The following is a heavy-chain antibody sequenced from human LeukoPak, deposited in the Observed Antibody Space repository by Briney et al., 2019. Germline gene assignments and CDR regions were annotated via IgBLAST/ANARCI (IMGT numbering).Heavy chain of an antibody. V-gene: IGHV1-3*01. J-gene: IGHJ6*02. CDR2: INAGNGNT. CDR3: ARARSGPPPYYYYGMDV. D-gene: IGHD3-10*01. CDR1: GYTFTSYA. Sequence: ASVKVSCKASGYTFTSYAMHWVRQAPGQRLEWMGWINAGNGNTKYSQKFQGRVTITRDTSASTAYMELSSLRSEDTAVYYCARARSGPPPYYYYGMDVWGQGTTVTVSS.